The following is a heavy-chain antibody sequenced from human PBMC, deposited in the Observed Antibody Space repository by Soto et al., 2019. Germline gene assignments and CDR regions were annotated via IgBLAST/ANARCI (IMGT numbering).Heavy chain of an antibody. CDR1: GFNFDDSA. CDR3: AKGRSSMIVVVMDY. J-gene: IGHJ4*02. D-gene: IGHD3-22*01. Sequence: GGSLRLSCVASGFNFDDSAMNWVRQVPGKGLEWVSGITWNSGHILYADSVKGRFTISRDNAKKSLYLELNSLRPEDTALYYCAKGRSSMIVVVMDYWGQGTPVTVSS. CDR2: ITWNSGHI. V-gene: IGHV3-9*01.